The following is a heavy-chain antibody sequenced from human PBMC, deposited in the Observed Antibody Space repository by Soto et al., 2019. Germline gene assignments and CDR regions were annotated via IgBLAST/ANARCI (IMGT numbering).Heavy chain of an antibody. V-gene: IGHV3-33*01. CDR1: GFTFVKYD. Sequence: QVQLLESGGGVVQPGTSLRLSCAASGFTFVKYDMHWVRQAPGKGLEWVAVIWSDGSHQYSADSVKGRFTISRDNTKNTVDLQMNSLGVADPAVYFCARLGDHHSLAVWGQGTMVIVSS. CDR2: IWSDGSHQ. J-gene: IGHJ3*01. CDR3: ARLGDHHSLAV.